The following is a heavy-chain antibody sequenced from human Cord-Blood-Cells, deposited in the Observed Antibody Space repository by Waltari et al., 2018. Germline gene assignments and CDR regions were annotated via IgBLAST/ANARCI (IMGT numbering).Heavy chain of an antibody. CDR1: GGSFSGYY. Sequence: QVQLQQWGAGLLKPSETLSLTCPVHGGSFSGYYWSWLRQPPGKGLEWIGEINHSGSTNYNPSLKSRVTISVDTSKNQFSLKLSSVTAADTAVYYCATAFPGIAAAGTEYFQHWGQGTLVTVSS. D-gene: IGHD6-13*01. V-gene: IGHV4-34*01. J-gene: IGHJ1*01. CDR3: ATAFPGIAAAGTEYFQH. CDR2: INHSGST.